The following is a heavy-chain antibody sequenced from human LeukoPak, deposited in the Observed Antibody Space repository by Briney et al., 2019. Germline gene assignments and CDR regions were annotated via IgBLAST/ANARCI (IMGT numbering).Heavy chain of an antibody. V-gene: IGHV4-39*07. Sequence: PSETLSLTCTVSGGSIDSGDYYWGWVRQPPGKGLECIASIHYTGSTYYDPSLKSRVTLSVDTSKNQFSLNLYSVTAADTAIYYCARHPIERSLGGVPDWFDPWGQGTLVTAYS. J-gene: IGHJ5*02. D-gene: IGHD3-3*01. CDR1: GGSIDSGDYY. CDR3: ARHPIERSLGGVPDWFDP. CDR2: IHYTGST.